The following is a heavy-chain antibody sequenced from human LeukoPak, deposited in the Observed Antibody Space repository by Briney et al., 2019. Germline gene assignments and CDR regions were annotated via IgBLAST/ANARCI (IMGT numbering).Heavy chain of an antibody. CDR1: GFTFYDYA. V-gene: IGHV3-9*01. J-gene: IGHJ4*02. D-gene: IGHD6-19*01. Sequence: PGRSLRLSCAASGFTFYDYAMHWVRHAPGKGLEWVSGISWNSGSIGYADSVKGRFTTSRDNAKNSLYLQMNSLRAEGTALYYCAKDIGDDGVAGTDFDYWGQGTLVTVSS. CDR2: ISWNSGSI. CDR3: AKDIGDDGVAGTDFDY.